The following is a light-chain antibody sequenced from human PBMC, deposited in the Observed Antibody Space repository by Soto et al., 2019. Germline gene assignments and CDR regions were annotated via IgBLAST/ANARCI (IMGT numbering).Light chain of an antibody. J-gene: IGKJ1*01. CDR3: QQYGSLPPWT. Sequence: EIMLTQSPDTLSLSPGERATLSCRASQSVSINYLAWYQQKPGQAPRLLIYGASSRATGIPDRFSGSGSGTDFTLTISRLEPEDFAVYYCQQYGSLPPWTFGQGTKVEIK. V-gene: IGKV3-20*01. CDR2: GAS. CDR1: QSVSINY.